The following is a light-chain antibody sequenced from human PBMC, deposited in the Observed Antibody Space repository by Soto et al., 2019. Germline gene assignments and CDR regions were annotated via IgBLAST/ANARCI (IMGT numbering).Light chain of an antibody. CDR3: QSYDSSLSGIV. CDR2: GNT. V-gene: IGLV1-40*01. CDR1: SSNIGAGHD. J-gene: IGLJ2*01. Sequence: QAVVTQPPSVSGAPGQRVTISCTGSSSNIGAGHDVHWYQQLPGTAPKLLMYGNTNRPSGVPDRLSGSKSGTSASLAITGLQAEDEADYYCQSYDSSLSGIVFGGGTKLTVL.